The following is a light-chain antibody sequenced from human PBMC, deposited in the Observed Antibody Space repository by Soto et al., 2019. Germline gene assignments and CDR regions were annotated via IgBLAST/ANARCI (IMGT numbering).Light chain of an antibody. CDR2: GAY. Sequence: DIRVTQSPASLSASVGDRVTITCRTSQSISDYLNWYQQQPGKAPKLLIYGAYTLQSGVPSRFSGSGSVTDFTLTISTLQPEDFATYYCQQNFRPPQVTFGGGTKVEIK. CDR1: QSISDY. V-gene: IGKV1-39*01. J-gene: IGKJ4*01. CDR3: QQNFRPPQVT.